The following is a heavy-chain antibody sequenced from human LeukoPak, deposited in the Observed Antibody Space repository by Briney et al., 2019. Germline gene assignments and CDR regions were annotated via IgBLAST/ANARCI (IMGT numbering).Heavy chain of an antibody. J-gene: IGHJ6*02. CDR1: GFTFSNHW. D-gene: IGHD2-21*02. Sequence: GEFLKISCKTSGFTFSNHWIGWVRQMPGKGLEWMGITYGGFSDTRYSPSFQGQVTMSADKSISAAYLQWSSLKASDTAMYYCARQTATSNHFRLDVWGQGTLVTVSS. CDR3: ARQTATSNHFRLDV. V-gene: IGHV5-51*01. CDR2: TYGGFSDT.